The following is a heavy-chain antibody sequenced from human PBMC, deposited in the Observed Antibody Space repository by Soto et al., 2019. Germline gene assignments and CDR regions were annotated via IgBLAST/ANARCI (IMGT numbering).Heavy chain of an antibody. J-gene: IGHJ5*02. CDR3: ARVVPGAEAWFGP. Sequence: QVQRVKSGGEVKSPGAPVKVSCKTSGKTFSTYGITGGRQPPGQPLEWLGWISLYSDGTNYAQKFQGRVSMTTDTSTTTAYMELRSLRSDDTAVYYCARVVPGAEAWFGPWGQGTLVTVSS. CDR2: ISLYSDGT. CDR1: GKTFSTYG. D-gene: IGHD2-2*01. V-gene: IGHV1-18*01.